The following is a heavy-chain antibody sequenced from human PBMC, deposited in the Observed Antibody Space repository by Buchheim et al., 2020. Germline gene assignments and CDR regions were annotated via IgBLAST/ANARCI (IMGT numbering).Heavy chain of an antibody. D-gene: IGHD3-22*01. V-gene: IGHV1-8*01. CDR3: PRVLNDSSGVHYYYYNGMDV. Sequence: QVQLVQSGAEVKKPGASVKASCKASGYTFTSYDINWVRQATGQGLEWMGWMNPNSGNTGYAPKFQGRVTMTRNTSITTAYMKLSSLRSKDTAVYYCPRVLNDSSGVHYYYYNGMDVWGQGTT. CDR2: MNPNSGNT. J-gene: IGHJ6*02. CDR1: GYTFTSYD.